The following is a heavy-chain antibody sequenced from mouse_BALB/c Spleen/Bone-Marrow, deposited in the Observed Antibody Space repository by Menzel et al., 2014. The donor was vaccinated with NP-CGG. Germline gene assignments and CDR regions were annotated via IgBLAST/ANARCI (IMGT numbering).Heavy chain of an antibody. D-gene: IGHD2-14*01. J-gene: IGHJ3*01. Sequence: VKLVESGPGLVAPSQSLSITCTVSGFSLTSYGVHWVRQPPGKGLEWLGVIWAGGSTNYNSALMSRLSISKDNSKSQFFLKMNSLQTDDTAMYYCARAAYRYDVTWFAYWGQGTLVTVSA. CDR3: ARAAYRYDVTWFAY. CDR1: GFSLTSYG. V-gene: IGHV2-9*02. CDR2: IWAGGST.